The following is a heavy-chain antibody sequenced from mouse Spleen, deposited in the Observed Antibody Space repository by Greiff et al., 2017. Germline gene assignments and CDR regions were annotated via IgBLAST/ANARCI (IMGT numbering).Heavy chain of an antibody. D-gene: IGHD2-2*01. Sequence: EVKLQQSGAELVKPGASVKLSCTASGFNIKDTYMHWVKQRPEQGLEWIGRIDPANGNTKYDPKFQGKATITADTSSNTAYLQLSSLTSEDTAVYYCASVYYGYGGFDYWGQGTTLTVSS. CDR3: ASVYYGYGGFDY. CDR1: GFNIKDTY. J-gene: IGHJ2*01. V-gene: IGHV14-3*02. CDR2: IDPANGNT.